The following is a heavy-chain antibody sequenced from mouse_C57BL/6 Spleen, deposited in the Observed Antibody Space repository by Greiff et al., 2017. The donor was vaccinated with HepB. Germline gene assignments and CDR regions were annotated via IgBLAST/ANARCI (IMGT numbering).Heavy chain of an antibody. V-gene: IGHV1-81*01. CDR1: GYTFTSYG. J-gene: IGHJ3*01. CDR2: IYPRSGNT. Sequence: QVQLKESGAELARPGASVKLSCKASGYTFTSYGISWVKQRTGQGLEWIGEIYPRSGNTYYNEKFKGKATLTADKSSSTAYMELRSLTSEDSAVYFCALPLPRFAYWGQGTLVTVSA. CDR3: ALPLPRFAY. D-gene: IGHD2-1*01.